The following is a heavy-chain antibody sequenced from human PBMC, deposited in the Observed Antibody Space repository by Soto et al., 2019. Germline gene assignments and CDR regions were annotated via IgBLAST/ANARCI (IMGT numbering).Heavy chain of an antibody. V-gene: IGHV1-2*02. CDR3: AREGPDPWFDP. J-gene: IGHJ5*02. Sequence: QVQLVQSGAEVKKPGASVKVSCKASGYTFTGYYIHWVRQAPGQGLEWMGWINPNTGGTNYVQKFQGRVTMTRDTSITTAYIDLTSLTSDDTAVYYCAREGPDPWFDPWGQGTLVTVSS. CDR2: INPNTGGT. CDR1: GYTFTGYY.